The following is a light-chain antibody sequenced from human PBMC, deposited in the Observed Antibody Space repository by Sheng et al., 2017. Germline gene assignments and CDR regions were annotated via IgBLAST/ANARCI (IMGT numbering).Light chain of an antibody. CDR3: QQYNTYGYT. V-gene: IGKV1-5*03. CDR1: QSISSW. Sequence: DIQMTQSPSTLSTSVGDRVTITCRASQSISSWLAWYQQKPGKAPKLLIYKASTLESGVPSRFSGSGSRTEFTLSINSLQPDDFATYYCQQYNTYGYTFGQGTKLEI. J-gene: IGKJ2*01. CDR2: KAS.